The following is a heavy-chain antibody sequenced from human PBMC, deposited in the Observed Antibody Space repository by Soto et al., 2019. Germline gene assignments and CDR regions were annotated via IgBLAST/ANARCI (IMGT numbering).Heavy chain of an antibody. J-gene: IGHJ6*03. CDR1: GDTFNDYY. D-gene: IGHD5-12*01. Sequence: QVQLVQSGAEVKKPGASVTVSCRSSGDTFNDYYIHWVRQAPGQGLEWMGWINPNGGVTKYAQKFQGGVTTARDTSIRTVYMQLSRLRSDDTAVYYCARESGGATATLDYYYFYMDVWGTGTTVTVSS. V-gene: IGHV1-2*02. CDR2: INPNGGVT. CDR3: ARESGGATATLDYYYFYMDV.